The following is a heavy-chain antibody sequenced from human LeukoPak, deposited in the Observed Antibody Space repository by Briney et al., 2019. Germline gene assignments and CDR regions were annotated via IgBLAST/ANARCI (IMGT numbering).Heavy chain of an antibody. CDR1: GGSISSYY. CDR2: IYYSGST. J-gene: IGHJ3*02. CDR3: ARWSEGIAALDAFDI. V-gene: IGHV4-59*01. D-gene: IGHD6-13*01. Sequence: PSETLSLTCTVSGGSISSYYWSWIRQPPGKGLEWIGYIYYSGSTNYNPSLKSRVTISVDTSKNQFSLKLSSVTAADTAVYYCARWSEGIAALDAFDIWGQGTMVTVSS.